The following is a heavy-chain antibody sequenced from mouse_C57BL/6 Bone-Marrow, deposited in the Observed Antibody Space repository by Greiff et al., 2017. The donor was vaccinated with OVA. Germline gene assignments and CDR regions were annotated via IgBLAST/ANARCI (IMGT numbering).Heavy chain of an antibody. V-gene: IGHV5-4*01. J-gene: IGHJ3*01. D-gene: IGHD2-2*01. CDR2: ISDGGSYT. Sequence: EVQLVESGGGLVKPGGSLKLSCAASGFTFSSYAMSWVRQTPEKRLEWVATISDGGSYTYYPDNVKGRFTISRDNAKNNLYLQMSHLKSEDTAMYYCARDYGYLAWFAYWGQGTLVTVSA. CDR1: GFTFSSYA. CDR3: ARDYGYLAWFAY.